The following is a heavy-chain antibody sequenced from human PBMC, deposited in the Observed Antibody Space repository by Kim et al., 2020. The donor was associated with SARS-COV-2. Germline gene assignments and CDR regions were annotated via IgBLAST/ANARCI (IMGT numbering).Heavy chain of an antibody. CDR1: GGTFSSYA. J-gene: IGHJ3*02. CDR3: AREGVAYSSGRPDAFDI. V-gene: IGHV1-69*06. D-gene: IGHD6-19*01. Sequence: SVKVSCKASGGTFSSYAIIWVRQAPGQGLEWMGGIIPIFGTANYAQKFQGRVTITADKSTSTAYMELSSLRSEDTAVYYCAREGVAYSSGRPDAFDIWGQGTMVTVSS. CDR2: IIPIFGTA.